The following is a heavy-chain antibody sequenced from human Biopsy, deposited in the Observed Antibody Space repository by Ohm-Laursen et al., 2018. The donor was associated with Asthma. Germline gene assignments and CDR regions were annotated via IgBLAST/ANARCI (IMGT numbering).Heavy chain of an antibody. V-gene: IGHV1-3*01. D-gene: IGHD3-9*01. CDR3: ARTYYDFLTGQVNDAFAL. J-gene: IGHJ3*01. CDR1: GYTFIHFA. Sequence: GASVKVSCKASGYTFIHFAIHWVRQAPEQSLEWMGGINAADGTTKYSQKFQGRVTITRDTSASTAYMDLRSLRSEDTAMYYCARTYYDFLTGQVNDAFALWGQGTMVTVSS. CDR2: INAADGTT.